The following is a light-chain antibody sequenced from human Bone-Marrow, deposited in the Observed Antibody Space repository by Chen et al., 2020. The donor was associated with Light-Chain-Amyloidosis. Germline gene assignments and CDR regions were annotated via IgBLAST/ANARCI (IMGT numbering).Light chain of an antibody. J-gene: IGLJ2*01. CDR1: SSDVGNYNL. CDR3: CSYAGLYTLV. V-gene: IGLV2-23*02. Sequence: QSALTQPAPVSGSSGQSIPTPCTGTSSDVGNYNLVYWYQQHPGKAPKLIVYEVTKRPSGVSTRFSGSKSGNTASLTISGLQAEDEAHYYCCSYAGLYTLVFGGGTKLSVV. CDR2: EVT.